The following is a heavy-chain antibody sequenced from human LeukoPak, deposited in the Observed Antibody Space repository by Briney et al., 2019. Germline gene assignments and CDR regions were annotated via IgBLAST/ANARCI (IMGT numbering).Heavy chain of an antibody. J-gene: IGHJ4*02. V-gene: IGHV1-18*01. CDR2: ISPYNGNT. Sequence: VASVKVSCKASGYPFTSYGMNWVRQAPAQGLEWMGWISPYNGNTNYAQRLQGRVTMTTDTSTNIAYMELRSLRSDDTAVYYCVRDYYDSSGYYYLDCWGQGTLVTVSS. CDR3: VRDYYDSSGYYYLDC. CDR1: GYPFTSYG. D-gene: IGHD3-22*01.